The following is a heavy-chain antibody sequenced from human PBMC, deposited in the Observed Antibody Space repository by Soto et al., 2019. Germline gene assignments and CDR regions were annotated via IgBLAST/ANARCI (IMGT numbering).Heavy chain of an antibody. Sequence: ASVKVSCKASGYTFTSSYIHWVRHAPGQGLEWMGIINPSGGSTSYAQKFQGRVTMTRDTSTNTVYMELSSLRSGGTAVYYCAREGYDFWNIFDYWGQGTLVTVSS. J-gene: IGHJ4*02. CDR2: INPSGGST. CDR3: AREGYDFWNIFDY. V-gene: IGHV1-46*03. CDR1: GYTFTSSY. D-gene: IGHD3-3*01.